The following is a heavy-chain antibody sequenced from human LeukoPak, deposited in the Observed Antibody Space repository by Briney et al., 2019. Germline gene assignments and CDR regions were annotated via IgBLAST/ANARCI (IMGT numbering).Heavy chain of an antibody. CDR2: IYYTGST. D-gene: IGHD6-19*01. Sequence: PSETLSLTCTVSGGSISSSRYYWGWIRQPPGKGLDWIGGIYYTGSTYYNPSLKSRVTISVDTSKNQFSLKLSSVTAADTAVYYCARQARGGQWLVQYYFDYWGQGTLVTVSS. CDR1: GGSISSSRYY. J-gene: IGHJ4*02. CDR3: ARQARGGQWLVQYYFDY. V-gene: IGHV4-39*01.